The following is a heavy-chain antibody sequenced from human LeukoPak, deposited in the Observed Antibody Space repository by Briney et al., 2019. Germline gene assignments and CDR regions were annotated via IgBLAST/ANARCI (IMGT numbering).Heavy chain of an antibody. CDR2: ISANNGDT. CDR3: ARESHETREDY. J-gene: IGHJ4*02. D-gene: IGHD1-1*01. CDR1: GYTFTSYG. Sequence: EASVNVSCKASGYTFTSYGISWVRQATGQGLEWMGWISANNGDTDYPPKLQDRVTMTTDTYTSTAYMELRSLRSDDTAMYYCARESHETREDYWGQGTLVTVSS. V-gene: IGHV1-18*01.